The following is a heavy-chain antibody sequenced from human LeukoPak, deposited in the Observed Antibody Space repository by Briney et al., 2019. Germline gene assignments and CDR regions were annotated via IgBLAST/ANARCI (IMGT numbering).Heavy chain of an antibody. CDR2: ISDYNGNT. V-gene: IGHV1-18*01. CDR1: GYSFTSYD. J-gene: IGHJ4*02. Sequence: ASVKVACKASGYSFTSYDISWVRQAPGQGLEWMGWISDYNGNTNYAQKLQGRVTMTTDTSTSTAYMELRSLRSDDTAVYYCASSSAPYQLLTLSRAEAFDYWGQGTLVTVSS. D-gene: IGHD2-2*01. CDR3: ASSSAPYQLLTLSRAEAFDY.